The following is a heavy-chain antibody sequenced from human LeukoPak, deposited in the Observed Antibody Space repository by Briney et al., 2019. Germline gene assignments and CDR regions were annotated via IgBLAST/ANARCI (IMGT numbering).Heavy chain of an antibody. Sequence: SETLSLTCTVSGVSVSSGTYYWTWIRQPPGKGLEWIGYIYFNGSTNYNPSLKSRVTISVDTSKTQFSLKLTSVTAADAAVYYCARARGNYYGSGSYDYGGQGTLVTVSS. CDR2: IYFNGST. D-gene: IGHD3-10*01. CDR3: ARARGNYYGSGSYDY. V-gene: IGHV4-61*01. CDR1: GVSVSSGTYY. J-gene: IGHJ4*02.